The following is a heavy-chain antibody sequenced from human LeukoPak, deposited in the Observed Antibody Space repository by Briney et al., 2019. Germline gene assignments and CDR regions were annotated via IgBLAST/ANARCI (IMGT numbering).Heavy chain of an antibody. Sequence: GGSLRLSCAASGFTFSSYGMHWVRQAPGKGLEWVAVIWYDGSNKYYADSVKGRFTISRDNSKNTLYLQMNSLRAEDTAVYYCARDHRGYDFHFLYWGQGTLVTVSS. D-gene: IGHD5-12*01. CDR3: ARDHRGYDFHFLY. V-gene: IGHV3-33*01. CDR2: IWYDGSNK. CDR1: GFTFSSYG. J-gene: IGHJ4*02.